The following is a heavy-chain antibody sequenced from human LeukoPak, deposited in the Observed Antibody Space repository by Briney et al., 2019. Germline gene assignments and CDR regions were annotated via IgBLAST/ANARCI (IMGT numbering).Heavy chain of an antibody. D-gene: IGHD6-19*01. Sequence: GASVNVSCKASGYTFTDYYVHWVRQAPGQGLEWMGWINSNSGSTSYAQNFQGRVTMTWDTSISTLYVELSSLRSDDTALYYCARVRGYSSGWNFDHWGRGTLVTVFS. CDR3: ARVRGYSSGWNFDH. CDR1: GYTFTDYY. CDR2: INSNSGST. V-gene: IGHV1-2*02. J-gene: IGHJ4*02.